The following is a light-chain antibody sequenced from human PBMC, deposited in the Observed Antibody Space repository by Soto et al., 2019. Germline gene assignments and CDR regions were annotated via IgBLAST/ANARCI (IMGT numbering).Light chain of an antibody. J-gene: IGLJ1*01. V-gene: IGLV2-14*01. Sequence: ALTQPASVSGSPGQSITISCTGTSSDVGGYNYVSWYQQHPGNAPKLMIYEVSNRPSGVSNRFSGSKSGNTASLTISGLQAEDEADYYCSSYTSTTFYVFGTGTKVTVL. CDR3: SSYTSTTFYV. CDR1: SSDVGGYNY. CDR2: EVS.